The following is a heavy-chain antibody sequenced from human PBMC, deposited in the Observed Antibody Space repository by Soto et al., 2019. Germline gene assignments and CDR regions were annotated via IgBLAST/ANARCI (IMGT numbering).Heavy chain of an antibody. D-gene: IGHD2-2*01. V-gene: IGHV5-51*01. CDR2: IFSGDSDT. Sequence: GAALKISCKASGYSFSMNWIAWVRQMPGKGLEWMGVIFSGDSDTRFSPSFQGQVTISVDKSINTAYLQWSSLKASDTAMYYCARYCSSSSCSQLYGMDVWGQGTTVTVSS. J-gene: IGHJ6*02. CDR1: GYSFSMNW. CDR3: ARYCSSSSCSQLYGMDV.